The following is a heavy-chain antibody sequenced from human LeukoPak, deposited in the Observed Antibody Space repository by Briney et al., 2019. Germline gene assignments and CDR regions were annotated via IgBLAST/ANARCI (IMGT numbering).Heavy chain of an antibody. J-gene: IGHJ4*02. Sequence: GGSLRLSCAASGFTFRDAWMSWGRHAPGKGGGWVGRNKSKADGGTTEYDAPVKGRFPISRDDSQHTLSLQIYILKTEDAAVYYCTTRGEIALAASAFWGQGILVTVSS. CDR2: NKSKADGGTT. D-gene: IGHD6-19*01. CDR3: TTRGEIALAASAF. CDR1: GFTFRDAW. V-gene: IGHV3-15*01.